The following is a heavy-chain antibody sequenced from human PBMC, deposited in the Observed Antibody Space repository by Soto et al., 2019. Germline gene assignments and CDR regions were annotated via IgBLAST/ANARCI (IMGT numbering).Heavy chain of an antibody. V-gene: IGHV1-69*12. CDR1: GGTFSSDS. J-gene: IGHJ3*02. CDR3: ARDWTI. CDR2: IIPMFGTA. D-gene: IGHD3-3*01. Sequence: QVQLVQSGAEVKKPGSSVKVSCKASGGTFSSDSISWLRQAPGQGPEWMGGIIPMFGTANYAQKFQGRVTITAYEFTSTAYMELSSMTSEDTAVYFCARDWTIWGQGTMVTVSS.